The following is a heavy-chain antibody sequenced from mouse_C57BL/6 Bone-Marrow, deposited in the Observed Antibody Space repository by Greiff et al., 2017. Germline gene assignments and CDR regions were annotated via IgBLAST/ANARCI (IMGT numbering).Heavy chain of an antibody. CDR2: IYPSDSET. J-gene: IGHJ2*01. Sequence: QVQLQQPGAELVRPGSSVKLSCKASGYTFTSYWMDWVKQRPGQGLEWIGNIYPSDSETHYNQKFKDKATLTVDKSSSTAYMQLSSLTSEDSAVYYGARGGPYYFDYWGQGTTLTVSS. V-gene: IGHV1-61*01. CDR1: GYTFTSYW. CDR3: ARGGPYYFDY. D-gene: IGHD3-3*01.